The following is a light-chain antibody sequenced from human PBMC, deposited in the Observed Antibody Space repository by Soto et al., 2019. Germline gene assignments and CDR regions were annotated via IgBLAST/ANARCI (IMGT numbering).Light chain of an antibody. Sequence: EIVLTQSPGTLSLSPGERATLSCRASQSVTSNYLAWYQQKPGQAPRLLIFGSYRRATGIPDRFSGSGSGTEFTLTISSLQPEDFATYYCQQADSFPLSFGGGTKVEI. CDR2: GSY. J-gene: IGKJ4*01. CDR3: QQADSFPLS. CDR1: QSVTSNY. V-gene: IGKV3-20*01.